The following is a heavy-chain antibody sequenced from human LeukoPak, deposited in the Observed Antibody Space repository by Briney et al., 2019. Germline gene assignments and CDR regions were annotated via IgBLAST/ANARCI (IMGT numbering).Heavy chain of an antibody. J-gene: IGHJ4*02. CDR3: ALLAVASDFDY. D-gene: IGHD6-19*01. V-gene: IGHV3-48*03. CDR2: IGSSGTTI. CDR1: GFPFSIYE. Sequence: GGSLRLSCAVSGFPFSIYEMNWVRQAPGKGLEWVSNIGSSGTTIYYADSVKGRFSISRDNAKSSLYLQMNSLRVEDTAVYYCALLAVASDFDYWGQGALATVSS.